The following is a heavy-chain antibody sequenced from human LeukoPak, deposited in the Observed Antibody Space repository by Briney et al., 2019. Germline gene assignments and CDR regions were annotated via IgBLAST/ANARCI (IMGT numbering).Heavy chain of an antibody. CDR2: ISASGGSS. J-gene: IGHJ3*02. CDR3: AKGYSWDYDAFDI. D-gene: IGHD3-16*01. V-gene: IGHV3-23*01. CDR1: GFSFGAYA. Sequence: GGSLRLSCAASGFSFGAYAMNWVRQAPGKGLEWVSSISASGGSSNDADSVKGRFTISRDNDKNTLYLEMKSLRVEDTAVYYCAKGYSWDYDAFDIWGQGTMVTVSS.